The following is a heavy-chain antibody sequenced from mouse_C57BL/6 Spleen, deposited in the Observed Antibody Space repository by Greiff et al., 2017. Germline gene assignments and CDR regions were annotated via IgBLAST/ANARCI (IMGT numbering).Heavy chain of an antibody. D-gene: IGHD1-1*01. CDR1: GFTFSSYA. CDR2: ISDGGSYT. V-gene: IGHV5-4*03. CDR3: ARGSSDWYFGV. J-gene: IGHJ1*03. Sequence: EVKLMESGGGLVKPGGSLKLSCAASGFTFSSYAMSWVRQTPEKRLEWVATISDGGSYTYYPDNVKGRFTISRDNAKNNLYLQMSHLKSEDTAMYYCARGSSDWYFGVWGTGTTVTVSS.